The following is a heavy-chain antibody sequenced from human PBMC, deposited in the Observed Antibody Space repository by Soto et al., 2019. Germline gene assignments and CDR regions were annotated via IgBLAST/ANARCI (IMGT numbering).Heavy chain of an antibody. V-gene: IGHV1-69*01. Sequence: QVQLVQSGAEVKKPGSSVKVSCKASGGTFSSYAISWVRQAPGQGLEWMGGIIPIFGTANYAQKFQGRVTITADESTSTAYMELSSLRSEDTAVYYCAKGRASYYDSSGYVFWFDPWGQGTLVTVSS. CDR2: IIPIFGTA. CDR3: AKGRASYYDSSGYVFWFDP. D-gene: IGHD3-22*01. CDR1: GGTFSSYA. J-gene: IGHJ5*02.